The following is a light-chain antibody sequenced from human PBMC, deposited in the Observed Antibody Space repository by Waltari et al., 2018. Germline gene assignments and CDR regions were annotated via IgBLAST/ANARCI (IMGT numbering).Light chain of an antibody. Sequence: QSALIPPASVSVAPGQSITLPCTGSISDVGGYNLVSWYQPHPGRAPKLMIYDVNKRPSGVSHRFSGSKSGDTASLTISGLLTEDEADYYCSSYAGSSIPVVFGGGTKLTVL. J-gene: IGLJ2*01. CDR3: SSYAGSSIPVV. CDR2: DVN. V-gene: IGLV2-23*02. CDR1: ISDVGGYNL.